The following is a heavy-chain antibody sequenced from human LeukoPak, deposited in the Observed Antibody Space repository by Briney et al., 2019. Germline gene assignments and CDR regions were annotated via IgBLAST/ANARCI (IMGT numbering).Heavy chain of an antibody. CDR3: AKDPSIRFLEWLDY. CDR2: ISGSGGST. Sequence: PGGSLRLSCAASGFTFSSYAMSWVRQAPGKGLEWVSAISGSGGSTYYADSVKGRFTISRDNSKNTLYLQMNSLRAEDTAVYYCAKDPSIRFLEWLDYWGQGTLVTVSS. V-gene: IGHV3-23*01. D-gene: IGHD3-3*01. CDR1: GFTFSSYA. J-gene: IGHJ4*02.